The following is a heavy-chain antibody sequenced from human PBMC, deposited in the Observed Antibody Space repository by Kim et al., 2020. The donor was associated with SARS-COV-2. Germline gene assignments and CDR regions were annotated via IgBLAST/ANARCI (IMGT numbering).Heavy chain of an antibody. CDR3: ARDGYSGSYLNAFDI. CDR2: IYYSGST. Sequence: SETLSLTCTVSGGSISSYYWSWIRQPPGKGLEWIGYIYYSGSTNYNPSLKSRVTISVDTSKNQFSLKLSSVTAADTAVYYCARDGYSGSYLNAFDIWGQGTMVTVSS. J-gene: IGHJ3*02. CDR1: GGSISSYY. V-gene: IGHV4-59*01. D-gene: IGHD1-26*01.